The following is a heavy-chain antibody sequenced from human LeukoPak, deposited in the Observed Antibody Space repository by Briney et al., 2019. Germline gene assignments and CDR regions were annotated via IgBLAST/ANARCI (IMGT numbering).Heavy chain of an antibody. CDR2: INPNSGGT. D-gene: IGHD2-2*01. Sequence: GASVKVSCKASGYTFTGYYMHWVRQAPGQGLEWMGWINPNSGGTNYAQKFQGRVTMTRDTSISTAYMELGRLRSDDTAVYYCAVTHKYQLLSYYFDYWGQGTLVTVPS. CDR3: AVTHKYQLLSYYFDY. V-gene: IGHV1-2*02. CDR1: GYTFTGYY. J-gene: IGHJ4*02.